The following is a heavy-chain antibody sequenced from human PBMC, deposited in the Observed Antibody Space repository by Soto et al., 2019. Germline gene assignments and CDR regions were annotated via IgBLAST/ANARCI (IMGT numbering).Heavy chain of an antibody. V-gene: IGHV1-69*13. CDR3: ARDLGEMATVKPRGFDY. CDR1: GGTFSSYS. CDR2: IIPIFGTA. J-gene: IGHJ4*02. D-gene: IGHD3-10*01. Sequence: SVNVSCKSSGGTFSSYSISWVRQAPGQGLEWMGGIIPIFGTANYAQKFQGRVTITADESTSTAYMELSSLRSEDTAVYYCARDLGEMATVKPRGFDYWGQGTLVTVS.